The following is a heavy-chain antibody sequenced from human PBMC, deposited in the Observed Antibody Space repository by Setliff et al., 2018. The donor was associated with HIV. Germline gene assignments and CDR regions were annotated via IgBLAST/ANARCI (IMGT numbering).Heavy chain of an antibody. J-gene: IGHJ6*02. CDR1: GGSISSSNW. D-gene: IGHD3-3*01. Sequence: SETLSLTCAVSGGSISSSNWWSWVRQPPGKGLEWIGEIYFSGHTNYNPSLKSRLTIIVDTSKNQFSLQLSSATAADTAVYYCARRLQFLEFLHGVGGLDVWGQGTTVTVSS. V-gene: IGHV4-4*02. CDR2: IYFSGHT. CDR3: ARRLQFLEFLHGVGGLDV.